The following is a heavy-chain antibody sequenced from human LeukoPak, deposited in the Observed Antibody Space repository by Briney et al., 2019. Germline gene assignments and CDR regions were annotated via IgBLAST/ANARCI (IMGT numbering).Heavy chain of an antibody. CDR3: AREVAYYDILTGYSKYFDY. Sequence: PGGSLRLSCAASGFTFSSYGMHWVRQAPGKGLEYVSAISSNGGSTYYANSVKGRFTISRDNSKNTLYLQMGSLRAEDMAVYYCAREVAYYDILTGYSKYFDYWGQGTLVTVSS. V-gene: IGHV3-64*01. CDR1: GFTFSSYG. J-gene: IGHJ4*02. CDR2: ISSNGGST. D-gene: IGHD3-9*01.